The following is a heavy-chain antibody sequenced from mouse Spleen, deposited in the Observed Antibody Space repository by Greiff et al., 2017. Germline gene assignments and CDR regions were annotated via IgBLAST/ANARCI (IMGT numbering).Heavy chain of an antibody. V-gene: IGHV1-63*01. D-gene: IGHD2-14*01. J-gene: IGHJ4*01. Sequence: VKLVESGAELVRPGTSVKMSCKASGYTFTNYWIGWAKQRPGHGLEWIGDIYPGGGYTNYNEKFKGKATLTADKSSSTAYMQFSSLTSEDSAIYYCARGRDYRYDAGYYYAMDYWGQGTSVTVSS. CDR2: IYPGGGYT. CDR3: ARGRDYRYDAGYYYAMDY. CDR1: GYTFTNYW.